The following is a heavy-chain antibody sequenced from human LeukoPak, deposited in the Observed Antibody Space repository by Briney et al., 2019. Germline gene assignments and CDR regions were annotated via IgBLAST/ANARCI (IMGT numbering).Heavy chain of an antibody. J-gene: IGHJ6*02. CDR2: IKQDGSEK. CDR1: GFTISSNG. D-gene: IGHD6-13*01. V-gene: IGHV3-7*01. CDR3: ARDARWYSSSWSTGDYYYYYYVMDV. Sequence: GGSLRLSCAASGFTISSNGIHWVRQAPGRGLEWVANIKQDGSEKYYVDSVKGRFTISRDNAKNSLYLQMNSLRAEDTAVYYCARDARWYSSSWSTGDYYYYYYVMDVWGQGTTVTVSS.